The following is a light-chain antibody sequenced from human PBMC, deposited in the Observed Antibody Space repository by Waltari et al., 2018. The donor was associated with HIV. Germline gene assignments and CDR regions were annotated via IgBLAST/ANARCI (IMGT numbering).Light chain of an antibody. CDR2: LGS. CDR1: QILLHSNGYHY. Sequence: DMVMTQSPLSLPVTPGEPASISCRSSQILLHSNGYHYMAWYLQKPGQYPQHLIYLGSNRASGVPDRFSGSGSGTDVTLKISRVEAEDVGVYYCMQALQTPYTFGQGTKLEIK. V-gene: IGKV2-28*01. J-gene: IGKJ2*01. CDR3: MQALQTPYT.